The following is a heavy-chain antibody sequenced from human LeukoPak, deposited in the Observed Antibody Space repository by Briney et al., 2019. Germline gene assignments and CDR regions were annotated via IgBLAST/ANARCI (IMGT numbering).Heavy chain of an antibody. V-gene: IGHV3-74*01. CDR2: INSDGSSA. Sequence: GGSLRLSCAASGFTFSSHWMHWVRHAPGRGLVWVSRINSDGSSASYADSVKGRFTISRDNAKNTLYLQMNSLRADDTAVYYCAGERSDMTDYWGQGTLVTVSS. CDR3: AGERSDMTDY. J-gene: IGHJ4*02. CDR1: GFTFSSHW. D-gene: IGHD3-10*01.